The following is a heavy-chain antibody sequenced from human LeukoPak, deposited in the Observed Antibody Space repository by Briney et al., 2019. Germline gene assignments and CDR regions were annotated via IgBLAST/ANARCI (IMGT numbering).Heavy chain of an antibody. J-gene: IGHJ5*02. CDR1: GYTFTGYY. D-gene: IGHD2-15*01. CDR3: ARDFLDRWSDLFDP. CDR2: ISAYNGNT. V-gene: IGHV1-18*04. Sequence: ASVKVSCTASGYTFTGYYMHWVRQAPGQGLEWMGWISAYNGNTNYAQKLQGRVTMTTDTSTSTAYMELRSLRSDDTAVYYCARDFLDRWSDLFDPWGQGTLVTVSS.